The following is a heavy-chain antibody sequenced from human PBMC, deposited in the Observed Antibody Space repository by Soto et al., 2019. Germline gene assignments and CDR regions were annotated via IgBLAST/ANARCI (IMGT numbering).Heavy chain of an antibody. CDR1: GYTFTSYA. CDR2: INAGNGNT. V-gene: IGHV1-3*01. D-gene: IGHD2-21*02. CDR3: ARDLYCGGDCYPFDY. J-gene: IGHJ4*02. Sequence: ASVKVSFKASGYTFTSYAMHWLRQAPGQRLEWMGWINAGNGNTKYSQKFQGRVTITRDTSASTAYMELSSLRSEDTAVYYCARDLYCGGDCYPFDYWGQGTLVTVSS.